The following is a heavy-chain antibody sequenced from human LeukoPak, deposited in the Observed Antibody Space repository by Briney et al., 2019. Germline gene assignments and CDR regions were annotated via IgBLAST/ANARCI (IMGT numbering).Heavy chain of an antibody. Sequence: SETLSLTCAVYGGSFSGYYWSWIRQPPGKGLEWIGEINHSGSTNYNPSLKSRVTISVDTSKSQFSLKLSSVAAADTAVYYCARARSGVRGVNDYWGQGTLVTVSS. CDR2: INHSGST. CDR1: GGSFSGYY. V-gene: IGHV4-34*01. J-gene: IGHJ4*02. D-gene: IGHD3-10*01. CDR3: ARARSGVRGVNDY.